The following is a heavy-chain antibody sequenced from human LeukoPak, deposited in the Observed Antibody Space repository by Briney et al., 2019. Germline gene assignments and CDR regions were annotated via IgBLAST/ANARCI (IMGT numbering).Heavy chain of an antibody. V-gene: IGHV3-7*01. J-gene: IGHJ5*02. CDR3: VSQQLAPP. CDR1: GFAFSNYW. CDR2: IKEDGSIE. D-gene: IGHD5-24*01. Sequence: PGGSLRLSCAASGFAFSNYWMSWVRQAPGKGLEWVANIKEDGSIEDYVDSVKGRFTVSRDNAKNSLCLQMNSLRVEDTAVYYCVSQQLAPPWGQGTLVTVSS.